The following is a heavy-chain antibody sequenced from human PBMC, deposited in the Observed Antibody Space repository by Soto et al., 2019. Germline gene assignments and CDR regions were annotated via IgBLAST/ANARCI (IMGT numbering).Heavy chain of an antibody. V-gene: IGHV3-23*01. CDR3: AKDLKGYCSGGSCKPLPGWFDP. CDR1: GFTFSSYA. CDR2: ISGSGGST. J-gene: IGHJ5*02. D-gene: IGHD2-15*01. Sequence: PGGSLRLSCAASGFTFSSYAMSWVRQAPGKGLEWVSAISGSGGSTYYADSVKGRFTISRDNSKNTLYLQMNSLRAEDTAVYYCAKDLKGYCSGGSCKPLPGWFDPWGQGTLVTVSS.